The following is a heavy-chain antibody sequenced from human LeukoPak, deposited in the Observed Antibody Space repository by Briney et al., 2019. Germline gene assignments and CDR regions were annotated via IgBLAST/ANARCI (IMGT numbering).Heavy chain of an antibody. V-gene: IGHV4-59*01. D-gene: IGHD3-16*02. CDR2: IYYSGST. CDR3: ARVSAYYYYYGMDV. Sequence: SETLSLTCTVSGGXISSYYCSWIRQPPGKGLEWIGYIYYSGSTNYNPSLKSRVTISVDTSKNQFSLKLSSVTAADTAVYYCARVSAYYYYYGMDVWGQGTTVTVSS. J-gene: IGHJ6*02. CDR1: GGXISSYY.